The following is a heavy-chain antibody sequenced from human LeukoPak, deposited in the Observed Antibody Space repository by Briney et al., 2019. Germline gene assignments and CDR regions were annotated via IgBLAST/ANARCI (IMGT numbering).Heavy chain of an antibody. V-gene: IGHV3-74*01. CDR3: AKWAGYSSGWYEGMSY. D-gene: IGHD6-19*01. CDR2: INSDGRST. Sequence: GGSLRLSCAGSGITFSSYWMHWVRQAPGKGLVWVSRINSDGRSTNYADSVKGRFTVSRDNSKNTLYLQMNSLRAEDTAVYYCAKWAGYSSGWYEGMSYWGQGTLVTVSS. CDR1: GITFSSYW. J-gene: IGHJ4*02.